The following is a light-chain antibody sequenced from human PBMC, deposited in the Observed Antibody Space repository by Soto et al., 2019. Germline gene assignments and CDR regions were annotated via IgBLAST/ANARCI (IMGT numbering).Light chain of an antibody. CDR1: QSVSSY. J-gene: IGKJ2*01. CDR2: DVS. Sequence: EIVLTQSPATLSLSPGERATLSCRASQSVSSYLAWYQQKAGQAPRLLIYDVSNRATGIPARFSGSGSGTDFTLTISSLEPEDFAVYYCQQRSNWPVTFGQGTKLEIK. CDR3: QQRSNWPVT. V-gene: IGKV3-11*01.